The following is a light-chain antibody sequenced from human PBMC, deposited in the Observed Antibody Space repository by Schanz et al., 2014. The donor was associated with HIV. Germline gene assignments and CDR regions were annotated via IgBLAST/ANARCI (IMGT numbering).Light chain of an antibody. J-gene: IGKJ3*01. CDR3: QQYNNWPLFT. CDR2: GAS. V-gene: IGKV3-15*01. Sequence: EIVMTQSPATLSVSPGERVTLSCRASVSVGTNVAWYQHKPGQPPRLLIHGASTRATDVPVRFSGGGSGTEFTLTISSLQSEDFAVYYCQQYNNWPLFTFGPGTKVDVK. CDR1: VSVGTN.